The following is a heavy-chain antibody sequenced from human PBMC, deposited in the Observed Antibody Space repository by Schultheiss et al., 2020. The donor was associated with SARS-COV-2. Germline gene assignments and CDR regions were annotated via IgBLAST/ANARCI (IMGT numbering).Heavy chain of an antibody. CDR1: GGSISSYY. Sequence: SQTLSLTCTVSGGSISSYYWSWIRQPPGKGLEWIGYIYYSGSTNYNPSLKSRVTMSLDTSKNQFSLKLSSVTAADTAVYYCARARAGIDTTSRGIDYWGQGTLVTVSS. V-gene: IGHV4-59*08. D-gene: IGHD3-10*01. CDR2: IYYSGST. CDR3: ARARAGIDTTSRGIDY. J-gene: IGHJ4*02.